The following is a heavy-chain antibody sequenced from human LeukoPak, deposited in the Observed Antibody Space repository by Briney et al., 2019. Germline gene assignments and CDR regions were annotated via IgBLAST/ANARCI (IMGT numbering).Heavy chain of an antibody. D-gene: IGHD3-10*01. CDR2: ILYDGSNK. J-gene: IGHJ4*02. V-gene: IGHV3-30*18. CDR1: GFTFSSYG. Sequence: PGGSLRLSCAASGFTFSSYGMHWVRQAPGKGLEWVAVILYDGSNKYYADSVKGRFTISRDNSKNTLYLQMNSLRAEDTAVYYCAKEVTMVPGVIGYWGQGTLVTVSS. CDR3: AKEVTMVPGVIGY.